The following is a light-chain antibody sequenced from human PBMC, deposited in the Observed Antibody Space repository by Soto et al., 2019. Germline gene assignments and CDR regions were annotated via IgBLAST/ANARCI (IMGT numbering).Light chain of an antibody. Sequence: QSALTQPPSASGSPGQSVTISCTGTSSDVGGYNYVSWYQQHSGKAPKLMIYEVSKRPSGVPDRFSGSKSGNTASLTVSGLQAEDEADYYCSSYAGSNIPYVFGTGTKLTVL. CDR2: EVS. J-gene: IGLJ1*01. CDR3: SSYAGSNIPYV. V-gene: IGLV2-8*01. CDR1: SSDVGGYNY.